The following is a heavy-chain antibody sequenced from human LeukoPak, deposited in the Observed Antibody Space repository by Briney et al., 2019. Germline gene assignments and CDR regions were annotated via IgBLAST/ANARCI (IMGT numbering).Heavy chain of an antibody. CDR3: ASSHGYSLDY. CDR2: IKQDGSEK. CDR1: GFTFTNYE. D-gene: IGHD5-18*01. V-gene: IGHV3-7*01. Sequence: GGSLRLSCAASGFTFTNYEMTWVRQAPGRGLERVANIKQDGSEKYYVDSVKGRFTISRDNAKNSLYLQMNSLRAEDTAVYYCASSHGYSLDYWGQGTLVTVSS. J-gene: IGHJ4*02.